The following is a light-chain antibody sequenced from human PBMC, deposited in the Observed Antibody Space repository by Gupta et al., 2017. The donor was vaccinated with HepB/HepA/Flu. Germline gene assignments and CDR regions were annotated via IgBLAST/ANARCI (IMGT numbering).Light chain of an antibody. J-gene: IGKJ4*01. CDR3: QQRYSTPLT. CDR1: QSMSSY. Sequence: DIQMTQSPSSLSASVGDRVTITCRASQSMSSYLNWYQQKPGKAPKLLIYAASSLQSGVPSRFSGSGSGTDFTLTISRLQPEDFATYYCQQRYSTPLTFGGGTKVEIK. CDR2: AAS. V-gene: IGKV1-39*01.